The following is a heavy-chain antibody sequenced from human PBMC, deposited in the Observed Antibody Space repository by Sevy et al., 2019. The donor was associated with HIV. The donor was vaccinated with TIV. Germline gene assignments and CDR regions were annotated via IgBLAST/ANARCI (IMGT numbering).Heavy chain of an antibody. Sequence: GGSLRLSCAASGFTFSSYGMHWVRQAPGKGLEWEAVISYDGSNKYHADSVKGRFTISRDNSKNTLYLQMNSLRAEDTAVYYCAQDRAADGTVSAPPYYYYGMDVWGQGTTVTVSS. CDR2: ISYDGSNK. D-gene: IGHD4-17*01. CDR1: GFTFSSYG. J-gene: IGHJ6*02. V-gene: IGHV3-30*18. CDR3: AQDRAADGTVSAPPYYYYGMDV.